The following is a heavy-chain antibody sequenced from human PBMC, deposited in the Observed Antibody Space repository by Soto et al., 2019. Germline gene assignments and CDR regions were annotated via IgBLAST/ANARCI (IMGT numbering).Heavy chain of an antibody. CDR2: INPNSGGT. CDR1: GYTFTGYY. D-gene: IGHD2-15*01. CDR3: ARADFGAIDAFDI. V-gene: IGHV1-2*04. Sequence: ASVKVSCTASGYTFTGYYMHWVRQAPGQGLEWMGWINPNSGGTNYAQKFQGWVTMTRDTSISTAYMELSRLRSDDTAVYYCARADFGAIDAFDIWGQGTMVT. J-gene: IGHJ3*02.